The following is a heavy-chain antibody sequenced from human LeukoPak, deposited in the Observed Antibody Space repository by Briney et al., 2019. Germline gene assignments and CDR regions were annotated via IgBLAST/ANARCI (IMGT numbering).Heavy chain of an antibody. CDR3: AREKIKILWFGELYDY. V-gene: IGHV4-61*02. CDR2: IYTSGST. D-gene: IGHD3-10*01. J-gene: IGHJ4*02. CDR1: GGSISSGSYY. Sequence: PSQTLSLTCTVSGGSISSGSYYWSWIRQPAGKGLEWIGRIYTSGSTYYNPSLKSRVTISVDTSKNQFSLKLSSVTAADTAVYYCAREKIKILWFGELYDYWGQGTLVTVSS.